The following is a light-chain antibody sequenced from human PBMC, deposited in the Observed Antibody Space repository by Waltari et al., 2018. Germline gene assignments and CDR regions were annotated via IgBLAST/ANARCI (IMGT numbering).Light chain of an antibody. CDR1: RSDVGGYNA. V-gene: IGLV2-14*03. CDR3: DSYTSSVTRI. J-gene: IGLJ1*01. CDR2: DVT. Sequence: QSALTQPASVSGSPGQLITISCTGTRSDVGGYNAVAWFQQYPGKAPKLLIYDVTNRFAGVSNRFSGSKSGNTASLTISGLQAEDEADYYCDSYTSSVTRIFGTGTKVTVL.